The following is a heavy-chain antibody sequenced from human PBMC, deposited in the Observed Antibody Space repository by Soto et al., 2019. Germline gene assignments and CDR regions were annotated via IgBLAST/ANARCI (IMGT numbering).Heavy chain of an antibody. V-gene: IGHV4-4*02. D-gene: IGHD5-18*01. CDR2: SHQSGNT. CDR3: ATRDTGRVY. Sequence: QVQLQESGPGLVKPSGTLSLTCAVSGVSISSHDWWTWVRQPPGKGLEWIGESHQSGNTNYNSSLESRVTITLDKSKNLFSLLLNSVTVAATAVYYCATRDTGRVYWGQGTLVTVSS. CDR1: GVSISSHDW. J-gene: IGHJ4*02.